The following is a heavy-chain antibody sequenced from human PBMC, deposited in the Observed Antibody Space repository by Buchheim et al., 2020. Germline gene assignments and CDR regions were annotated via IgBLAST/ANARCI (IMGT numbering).Heavy chain of an antibody. Sequence: QVQLQESGPGLVKPSGTLSLTCAVSGGSISSSNWWSWVRQPPGKGLEWIGEIYHSGSTNYNPSLKSRVTISVDKSKNQFSLKLSSVTAADTAVYYCAREGQYYDILTGYYSQAYYYYMDVWGKGTT. V-gene: IGHV4-4*02. CDR1: GGSISSSNW. CDR2: IYHSGST. CDR3: AREGQYYDILTGYYSQAYYYYMDV. J-gene: IGHJ6*03. D-gene: IGHD3-9*01.